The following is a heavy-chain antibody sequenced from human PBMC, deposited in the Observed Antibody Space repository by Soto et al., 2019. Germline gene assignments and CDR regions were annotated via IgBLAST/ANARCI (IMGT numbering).Heavy chain of an antibody. CDR3: ARERLVVANAFDI. CDR1: GGSFSGYY. J-gene: IGHJ3*02. D-gene: IGHD2-8*02. Sequence: QVQLQQWGAGLLKPSETQSLTCAVYGGSFSGYYWSWIRQPPGKGLEWIGEINHSGSTNYNPSLKSRVTISVDTSKNQFSLKLSSVTAADTAVYYCARERLVVANAFDIWGQGTMVTVSS. V-gene: IGHV4-34*01. CDR2: INHSGST.